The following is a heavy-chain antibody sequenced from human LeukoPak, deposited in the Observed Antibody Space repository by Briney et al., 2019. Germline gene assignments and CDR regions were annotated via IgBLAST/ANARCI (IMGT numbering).Heavy chain of an antibody. J-gene: IGHJ4*02. V-gene: IGHV3-74*01. CDR3: ARGVDDYGSGSYQDFDY. CDR2: INSDGSST. D-gene: IGHD3-10*01. CDR1: GFTFSTYW. Sequence: PGGSLRLSCAASGFTFSTYWMHWVRQAPGKGLVWVSRINSDGSSTTYADSVKGRFTISRDNAKNTLYLQMNSLRAEDTAVYYCARGVDDYGSGSYQDFDYWGQGTLVTVSS.